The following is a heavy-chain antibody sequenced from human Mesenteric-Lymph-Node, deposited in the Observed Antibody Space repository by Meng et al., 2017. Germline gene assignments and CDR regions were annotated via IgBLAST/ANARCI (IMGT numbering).Heavy chain of an antibody. CDR3: TRLTAEN. CDR1: GFSFSGSA. CDR2: IRSRSNNYAT. Sequence: VVLVESGGGLVQPGRSLKLSCAASGFSFSGSAIHWVRQASGKGLEWVGRIRSRSNNYATEYGASVKGRFSISRDDSKNTAYLEMNSLKTEDTAVYFCTRLTAENWGQGTLVTVSS. V-gene: IGHV3-73*02. J-gene: IGHJ4*02. D-gene: IGHD1-14*01.